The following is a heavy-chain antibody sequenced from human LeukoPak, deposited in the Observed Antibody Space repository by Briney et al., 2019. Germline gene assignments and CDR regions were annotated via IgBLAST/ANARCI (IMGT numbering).Heavy chain of an antibody. V-gene: IGHV3-53*01. J-gene: IGHJ6*03. CDR3: ARVRPHPIIDV. D-gene: IGHD6-6*01. CDR2: IYTGGST. Sequence: GGSLRLSCAASGLTPSIKYMSWDRQAPGEGLEWVSVIYTGGSTYYADSVKGRFTISRDNSKNTLYLQMNSLRAEDTAVYYCARVRPHPIIDVWGKGTTVTVSS. CDR1: GLTPSIKY.